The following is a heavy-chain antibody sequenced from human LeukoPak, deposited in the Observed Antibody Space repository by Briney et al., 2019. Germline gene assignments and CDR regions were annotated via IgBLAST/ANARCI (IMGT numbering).Heavy chain of an antibody. CDR1: GFTFTTYA. J-gene: IGHJ4*02. V-gene: IGHV3-15*01. CDR3: TTEGYYVSGIY. CDR2: IKGKTDGETT. D-gene: IGHD3-10*01. Sequence: GGSLRLSCVTSGFTFTTYAMNWVRQVQGKGLEWVGRIKGKTDGETTDYATPVKGRFTISRDDSKDTLYLQMNSLKTEDTAVYYCTTEGYYVSGIYWGQGTLVTVSS.